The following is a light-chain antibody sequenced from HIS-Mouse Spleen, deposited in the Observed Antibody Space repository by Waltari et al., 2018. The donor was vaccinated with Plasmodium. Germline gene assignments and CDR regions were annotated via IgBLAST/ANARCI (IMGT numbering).Light chain of an antibody. J-gene: IGKJ2*01. Sequence: DIVMTQSPDSLAVSLGERATINCKSSQSVLYSSNNKNDLACYQQKPGQPPKLLIYWASTRESGVPDRFSGSGSGTDFTLTISSLQAEDVAVYYCQQYYSTPPYTFGQGTKLEIK. CDR3: QQYYSTPPYT. CDR2: WAS. V-gene: IGKV4-1*01. CDR1: QSVLYSSNNKND.